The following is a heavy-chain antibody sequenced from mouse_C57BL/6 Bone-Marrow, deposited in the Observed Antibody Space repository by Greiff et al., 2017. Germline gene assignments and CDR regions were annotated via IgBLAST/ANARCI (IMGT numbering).Heavy chain of an antibody. CDR3: ARLAITTVVPPWFAY. D-gene: IGHD1-1*01. J-gene: IGHJ3*01. CDR1: GYTFTDYN. CDR2: INPNNGGT. V-gene: IGHV1-18*01. Sequence: VQLQQSGPELVKPGASVKIPCKASGYTFTDYNMDWVKQSHGKSLEWIGDINPNNGGTIYNQKFKGKATLTVDKSSSTAYMEPRSLTSEDTAVYYCARLAITTVVPPWFAYWGQGTLVTVSA.